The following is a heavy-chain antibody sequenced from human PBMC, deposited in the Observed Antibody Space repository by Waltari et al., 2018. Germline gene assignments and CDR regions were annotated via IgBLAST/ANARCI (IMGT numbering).Heavy chain of an antibody. V-gene: IGHV1-69*05. J-gene: IGHJ4*02. D-gene: IGHD2-21*01. CDR3: ARDPYCGGDCYFDY. CDR2: IIPIFGTA. CDR1: GGTFSSYA. Sequence: QVQLVQSGAEVKKPGSSVKVSCKASGGTFSSYAISWVRQAPGQGLEWMGGIIPIFGTANYEQKFQGRVTITTDESTSTAYMELSSLRSEDTAVYYCARDPYCGGDCYFDYWGQGTLVTVSS.